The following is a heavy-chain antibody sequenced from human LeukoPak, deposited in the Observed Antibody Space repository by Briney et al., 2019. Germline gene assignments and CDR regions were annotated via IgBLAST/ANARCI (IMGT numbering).Heavy chain of an antibody. J-gene: IGHJ4*02. Sequence: SETLSLTCAVSGYSISSGYYWGWIRQPPGKGLEWIGSIYHSGSTYYNPSLKSRVTISVDTSKNQFSLKLSSVTAADTAVYYCATVSTAARRSYFDYWGQGTLVTVSS. D-gene: IGHD6-6*01. CDR2: IYHSGST. CDR3: ATVSTAARRSYFDY. CDR1: GYSISSGYY. V-gene: IGHV4-38-2*01.